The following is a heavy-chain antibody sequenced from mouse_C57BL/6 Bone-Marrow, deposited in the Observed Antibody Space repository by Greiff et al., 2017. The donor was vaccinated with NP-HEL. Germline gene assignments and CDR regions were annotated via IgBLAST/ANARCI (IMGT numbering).Heavy chain of an antibody. D-gene: IGHD2-4*01. CDR1: GYTFTSYW. Sequence: QVHVKQPGAELVKPGASVKMSCKASGYTFTSYWITWVKQRPGQGLEWIGDIYPGSGSTNYNEKFKSKATLTVDTSSSTAYMQLSSLTSEDSAVYYCARGRLPLYFDVWGTGTTVTVSS. V-gene: IGHV1-55*01. J-gene: IGHJ1*03. CDR2: IYPGSGST. CDR3: ARGRLPLYFDV.